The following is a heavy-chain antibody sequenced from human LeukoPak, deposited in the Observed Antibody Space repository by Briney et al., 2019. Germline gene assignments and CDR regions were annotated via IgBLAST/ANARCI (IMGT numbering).Heavy chain of an antibody. J-gene: IGHJ6*03. D-gene: IGHD6-19*01. Sequence: ASVKVSCKASGGTFSSYAISWVRQAPGQGLEWMGGIIPIFGTANYAQKFQGRVTITTDESTSTAYMELSSLRSEDTAVYYCARVLGIAVAGTFRMSNYYYMDVWGKGTTVTVSS. CDR3: ARVLGIAVAGTFRMSNYYYMDV. V-gene: IGHV1-69*05. CDR1: GGTFSSYA. CDR2: IIPIFGTA.